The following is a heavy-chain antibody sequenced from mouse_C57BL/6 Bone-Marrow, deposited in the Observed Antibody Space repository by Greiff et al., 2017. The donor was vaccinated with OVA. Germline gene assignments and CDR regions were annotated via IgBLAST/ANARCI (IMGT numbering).Heavy chain of an antibody. V-gene: IGHV1-53*01. CDR1: GYTFTSYW. CDR2: INPSNGGT. CDR3: ARFITTVVATDYAMDY. Sequence: QVQLQQPGTELVKPGASVKLSCKASGYTFTSYWMHWVKQRPGQGLEWIGNINPSNGGTNYNEKFKSKATLTVDKSSSTAYMQLSSLTSEDSAVYYCARFITTVVATDYAMDYWGQGTSVTVSS. D-gene: IGHD1-1*01. J-gene: IGHJ4*01.